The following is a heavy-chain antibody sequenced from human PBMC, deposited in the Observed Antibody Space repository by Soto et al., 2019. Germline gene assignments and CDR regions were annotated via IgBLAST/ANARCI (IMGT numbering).Heavy chain of an antibody. Sequence: QLLESGGDLVQPGRSLRLSCAASGFMLDNYAMSWIRQAPGKGPEWVSTVGGSDGDSNGVAWYEDSVRGGFIISRDMSATILSLQIDNLSVEDTAPYYYVKRRRNWGAFDLWGQGTKVVVSS. CDR1: GFMLDNYA. CDR3: VKRRRNWGAFDL. V-gene: IGHV3-23*01. J-gene: IGHJ3*01. D-gene: IGHD3-16*01. CDR2: VGGSDGDSNGVA.